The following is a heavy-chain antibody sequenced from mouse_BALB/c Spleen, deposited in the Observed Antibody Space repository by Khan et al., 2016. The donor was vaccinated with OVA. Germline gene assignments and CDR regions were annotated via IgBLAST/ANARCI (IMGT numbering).Heavy chain of an antibody. CDR2: INPYNDYT. CDR3: ARGGYNIYPIAY. CDR1: GYTFTNHH. J-gene: IGHJ3*01. V-gene: IGHV1S45*01. D-gene: IGHD1-3*01. Sequence: VQLQQSGAELVRPGASVKISCKAFGYTFTNHHINWVKQRPGQGLDWIGYINPYNDYTTYNQKVQDKATLTVAKSSSTAYMELSSLTSEYSAVYYCARGGYNIYPIAYWGQGTLVTVSA.